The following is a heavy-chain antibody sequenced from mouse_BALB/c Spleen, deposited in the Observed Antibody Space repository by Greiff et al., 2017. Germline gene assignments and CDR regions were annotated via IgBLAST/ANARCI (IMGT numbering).Heavy chain of an antibody. D-gene: IGHD2-4*01. J-gene: IGHJ3*01. CDR2: IWSGGST. Sequence: QVQLKQSGPGLVQPSQSLSITCTVSGFSLTSYGVHWVRQSPGKGLEWLGVIWSGGSTDYNAAFISRLSISKDNSKSQVFFKMNSLQANDTAIYYCARNRDYDEGFAYWGQGTLVTVSA. V-gene: IGHV2-2*02. CDR1: GFSLTSYG. CDR3: ARNRDYDEGFAY.